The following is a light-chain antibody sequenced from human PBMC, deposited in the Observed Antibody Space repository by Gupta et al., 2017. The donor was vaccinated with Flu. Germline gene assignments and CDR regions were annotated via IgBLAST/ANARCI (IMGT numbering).Light chain of an antibody. CDR2: STN. V-gene: IGLV8-61*01. CDR1: SGSVSTSYY. Sequence: QTVVNQEPSFSVSPGGTVTLTCGLSSGSVSTSYYPSWYQQTPCKAPRTLIYSTNTRSSGVPDRFSGSILGNKAALTITGSQADDESDYYCVLYMGSGIWVFGGGTKLTVL. CDR3: VLYMGSGIWV. J-gene: IGLJ3*02.